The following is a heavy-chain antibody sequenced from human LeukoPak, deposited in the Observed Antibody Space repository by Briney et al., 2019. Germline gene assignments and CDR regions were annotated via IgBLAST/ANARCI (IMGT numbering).Heavy chain of an antibody. CDR3: AKDRAGYSIARGFDY. V-gene: IGHV3-23*01. Sequence: PGGSLRLSRAASGFTFSTYAMSWVRQAPGKGLEWVSTTSANGDTTYYADSVKGRFTISRDNSKITLYLYMNSLRAEDAAVYYCAKDRAGYSIARGFDYWGQGTLVTVSS. J-gene: IGHJ4*02. CDR2: TSANGDTT. CDR1: GFTFSTYA. D-gene: IGHD5-12*01.